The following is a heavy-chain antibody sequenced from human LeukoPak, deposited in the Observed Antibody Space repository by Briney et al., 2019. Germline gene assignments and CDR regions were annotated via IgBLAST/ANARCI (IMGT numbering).Heavy chain of an antibody. V-gene: IGHV3-11*01. D-gene: IGHD6-19*01. J-gene: IGHJ4*02. CDR2: IGSGGGSI. CDR1: GFTFSDYY. CDR3: AKEHPGGYSSGWHDY. Sequence: GGSLRLSCAASGFTFSDYYMSWIRQAPGKGLEWVSYIGSGGGSIYYADSVKGRFTISRDNAKNSLYLQMNSLRAEDTAVYYCAKEHPGGYSSGWHDYWGQGTLVTVSS.